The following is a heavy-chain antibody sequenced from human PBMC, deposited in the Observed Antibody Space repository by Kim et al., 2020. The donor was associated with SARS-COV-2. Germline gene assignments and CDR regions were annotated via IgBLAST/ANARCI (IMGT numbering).Heavy chain of an antibody. Sequence: GGSLRLSCAASGFTFSSYWMHWVRQAPGKGLVWVSRINSDGSSTSYADSVKGRFTISRDNAKNTLYLQMNSLRAEDTAVYYCARRGSGSAFDIWGQGTMVTVSS. D-gene: IGHD6-19*01. CDR1: GFTFSSYW. V-gene: IGHV3-74*01. CDR3: ARRGSGSAFDI. J-gene: IGHJ3*02. CDR2: INSDGSST.